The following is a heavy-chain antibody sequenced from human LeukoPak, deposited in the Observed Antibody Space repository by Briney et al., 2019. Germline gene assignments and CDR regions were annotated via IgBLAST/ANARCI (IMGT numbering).Heavy chain of an antibody. Sequence: PGGSLRLSCAASGFTFSNYAMRWVGQAPGEGLDWVSGISGSGDSTYYADSVKGRFTISRDNSKNTLYLQMNSLRAEDTAVYYCARGADTGYSSDSWGQGTLVTVSS. CDR1: GFTFSNYA. D-gene: IGHD6-19*01. CDR2: ISGSGDST. CDR3: ARGADTGYSSDS. V-gene: IGHV3-23*01. J-gene: IGHJ5*02.